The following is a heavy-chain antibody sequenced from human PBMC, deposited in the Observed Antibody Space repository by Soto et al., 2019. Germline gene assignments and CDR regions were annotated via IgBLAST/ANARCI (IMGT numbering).Heavy chain of an antibody. V-gene: IGHV3-11*01. J-gene: IGHJ4*02. Sequence: GGSLRLSCAASGFTFSDYYMSWIRQAPGKGLEWVSYISSSGSTRHYADSVKGRLTVSRDNAKNSLYLQMNSLRTEDTAFYYCARGGGGPAVPSAVSNSARGNYFDYWGPGALVTVSS. CDR2: ISSSGSTR. CDR1: GFTFSDYY. D-gene: IGHD6-19*01. CDR3: ARGGGGPAVPSAVSNSARGNYFDY.